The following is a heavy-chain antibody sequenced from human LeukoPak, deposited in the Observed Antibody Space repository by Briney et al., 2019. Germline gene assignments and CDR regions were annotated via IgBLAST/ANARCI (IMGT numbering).Heavy chain of an antibody. CDR2: ISASGATT. CDR1: GFTFNNYA. CDR3: AKEPREYCGSNPFPNWLDA. Sequence: PGGSLRLSSAASGFTFNNYAMSCVPQAPGRGLEWGSAISASGATTYYADSVRGRFTISRDNTENTVYLQMNSLRVEDTGLYYCAKEPREYCGSNPFPNWLDAWGEGTLVAVSS. V-gene: IGHV3-23*01. D-gene: IGHD2-2*01. J-gene: IGHJ5*02.